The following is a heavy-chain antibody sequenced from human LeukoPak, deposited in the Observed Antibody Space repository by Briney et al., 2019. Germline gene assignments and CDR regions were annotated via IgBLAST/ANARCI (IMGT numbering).Heavy chain of an antibody. J-gene: IGHJ4*02. CDR3: ATREDSSSWYREDY. Sequence: GGSLRLSCAASGFTFSSYAMSWVRQAPGKGLELGSAISGSGGSTYYADSVKGRFTISRDNSKNTRYLQMNSLRAEDPAVYYCATREDSSSWYREDYWGQGTLVTVSS. CDR2: ISGSGGST. V-gene: IGHV3-23*01. CDR1: GFTFSSYA. D-gene: IGHD6-13*01.